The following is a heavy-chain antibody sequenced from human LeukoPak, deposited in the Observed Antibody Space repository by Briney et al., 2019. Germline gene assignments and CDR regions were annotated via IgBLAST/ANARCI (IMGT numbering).Heavy chain of an antibody. CDR1: GGSFSGYY. Sequence: SETLSLTCAVYGGSFSGYYWSWIRQPPGKGLEWIGEINHSGSTNYNPSLKSRVTISVDTSKNQFSLKLSSVTAADTAVYYCARHALNGYISYWGQGTLVTVSS. CDR2: INHSGST. D-gene: IGHD5-18*01. CDR3: ARHALNGYISY. V-gene: IGHV4-34*01. J-gene: IGHJ4*02.